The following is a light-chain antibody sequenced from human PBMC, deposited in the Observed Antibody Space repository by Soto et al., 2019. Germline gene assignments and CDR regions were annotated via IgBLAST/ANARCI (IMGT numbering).Light chain of an antibody. V-gene: IGLV6-57*04. CDR3: QSYDSSFVL. CDR1: SGGIASNY. J-gene: IGLJ2*01. CDR2: ERN. Sequence: NFMLTQPHSVSESPGETVTISCTRTSGGIASNYVQWYQQRPGSAPTIVIYERNQRPSGVPDRFSGSTDGSSNSASLTISGLQTEDEADYYCQSYDSSFVLFGGGTKVTVL.